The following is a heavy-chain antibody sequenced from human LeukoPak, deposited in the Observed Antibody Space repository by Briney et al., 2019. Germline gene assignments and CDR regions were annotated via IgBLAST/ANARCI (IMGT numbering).Heavy chain of an antibody. Sequence: GSSVKVSCKASGGTFSSYAISWVRQAPGQGLEWMGRIIPILGIANYAQKFQGRVTITADKSTSTAYMELSSLRSEDTAVYYCARVGGSSSLYGMDVWGQGTTVTVSS. J-gene: IGHJ6*02. CDR2: IIPILGIA. D-gene: IGHD6-6*01. V-gene: IGHV1-69*04. CDR1: GGTFSSYA. CDR3: ARVGGSSSLYGMDV.